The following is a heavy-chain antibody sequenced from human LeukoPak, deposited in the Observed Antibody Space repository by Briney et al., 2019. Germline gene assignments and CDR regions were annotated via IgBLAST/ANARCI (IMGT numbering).Heavy chain of an antibody. CDR3: ARWPGTFDY. J-gene: IGHJ4*02. Sequence: GGSLRLSCVASGFSFANYAMTWVRQGPGKGLEWVASVSGSGGSTYYADSVKGRFTISRDNAKNSLYLQMNSLRAEDTAVYYCARWPGTFDYWGQGTLVTVSS. D-gene: IGHD1-1*01. V-gene: IGHV3-23*01. CDR2: VSGSGGST. CDR1: GFSFANYA.